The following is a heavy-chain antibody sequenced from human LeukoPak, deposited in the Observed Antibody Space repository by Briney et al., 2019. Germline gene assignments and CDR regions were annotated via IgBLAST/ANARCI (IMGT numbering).Heavy chain of an antibody. CDR3: ARVNASNVLRFLTGLFDY. J-gene: IGHJ4*02. V-gene: IGHV3-21*01. CDR1: GFTFSSYS. Sequence: GGSLRLSCAASGFTFSSYSMNWVRQAPGKGLEWVSSISSSSYIYYADSVKGRFTISRDNAKNSLYLQMNSLRAEDTAVYYCARVNASNVLRFLTGLFDYWGQGTLVTVSS. D-gene: IGHD3-3*01. CDR2: ISSSSYI.